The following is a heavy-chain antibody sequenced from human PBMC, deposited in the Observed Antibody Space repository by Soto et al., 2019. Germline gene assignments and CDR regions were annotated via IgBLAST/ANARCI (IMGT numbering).Heavy chain of an antibody. Sequence: GGSLRLSCAASGFTVSSNYMSWVRQAPGKGLEWVSVIYSGGSTYYADSVKGRFTISRDNSKNTLYLQMNSLRAEDTAVYYCTRERYTTPRYMDVWGKGPTVTVSS. V-gene: IGHV3-66*01. D-gene: IGHD5-18*01. CDR3: TRERYTTPRYMDV. CDR2: IYSGGST. J-gene: IGHJ6*03. CDR1: GFTVSSNY.